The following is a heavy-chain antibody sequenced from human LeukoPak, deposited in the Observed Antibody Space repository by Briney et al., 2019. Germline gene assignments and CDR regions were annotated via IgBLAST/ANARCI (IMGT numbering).Heavy chain of an antibody. CDR3: ARDGLAGGYDSDY. CDR1: GGSISSGSYY. Sequence: SQTLSLTCTVSGGSISSGSYYWRWLRQPAGKGLEWIGRIYTSGSTNYNPSLKSRVTISVDTSKNQFSLKLSSVTAADTAVYYCARDGLAGGYDSDYWGQGTLVTVSS. D-gene: IGHD5-12*01. CDR2: IYTSGST. J-gene: IGHJ4*02. V-gene: IGHV4-61*02.